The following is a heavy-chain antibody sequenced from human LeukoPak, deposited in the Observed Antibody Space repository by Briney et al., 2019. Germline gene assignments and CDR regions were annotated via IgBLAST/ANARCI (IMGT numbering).Heavy chain of an antibody. CDR1: GFTFSSYW. D-gene: IGHD4-17*01. CDR2: IDSDGSRT. Sequence: GGSLGLSCAASGFTFSSYWMYWVRQAPGKGLVWVSRIDSDGSRTGYADSVKGRFTISRDNAKNTLYLQMTSLRAEDTAVYYCAREYRYGDYQRDAFDIWGQGTMVTVSS. V-gene: IGHV3-74*01. J-gene: IGHJ3*02. CDR3: AREYRYGDYQRDAFDI.